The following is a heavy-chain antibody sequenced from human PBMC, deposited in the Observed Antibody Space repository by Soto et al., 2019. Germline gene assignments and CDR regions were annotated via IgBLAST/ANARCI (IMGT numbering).Heavy chain of an antibody. J-gene: IGHJ4*02. CDR2: IYWDDDK. D-gene: IGHD6-19*01. CDR3: AHGSGWLFDY. Sequence: QITLKESGPTLVKPTQTLTLTCSFSGFSLSTSEVGVGWIRQPPGKGLEWLALIYWDDDKEYSPSLRSRLTITKGTSKNQVVLIMTNLDPTDTATYYCAHGSGWLFDYWGQGTLVTVSS. V-gene: IGHV2-5*02. CDR1: GFSLSTSEVG.